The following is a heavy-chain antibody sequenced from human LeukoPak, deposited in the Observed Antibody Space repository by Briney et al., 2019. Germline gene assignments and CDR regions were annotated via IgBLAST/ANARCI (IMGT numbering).Heavy chain of an antibody. V-gene: IGHV3-30*18. J-gene: IGHJ6*03. CDR3: AKDGGWKDRLYYYYYMDV. Sequence: PGGSLRLSCAASGFTFINAWMAWVRQAPGKGLEWVALTSYDGSNKYYADSVKGRFTISRDDSKNTLYLQMNSLKAEDTAVYYCAKDGGWKDRLYYYYYMDVWGKGTTVTVSS. D-gene: IGHD1-1*01. CDR1: GFTFINAW. CDR2: TSYDGSNK.